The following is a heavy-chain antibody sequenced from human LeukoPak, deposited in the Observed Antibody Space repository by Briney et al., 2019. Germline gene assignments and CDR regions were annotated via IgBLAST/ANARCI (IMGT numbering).Heavy chain of an antibody. CDR1: GGSISSGDYS. Sequence: SETLSLTCTVSGGSISSGDYSWSWIRQPPGKGLEWIGYIYYSGSTYYNPSLKSRVTISVDTSKNQFSLKLSSVTAADTAVYYCAREGIAAAGTDFDYWGQGTLVTVSS. J-gene: IGHJ4*02. V-gene: IGHV4-30-4*01. CDR2: IYYSGST. D-gene: IGHD6-13*01. CDR3: AREGIAAAGTDFDY.